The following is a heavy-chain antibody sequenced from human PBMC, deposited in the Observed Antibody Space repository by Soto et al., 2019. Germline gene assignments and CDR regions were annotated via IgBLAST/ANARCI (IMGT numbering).Heavy chain of an antibody. CDR1: GYAFTTYG. CDR2: ISAHNGNT. D-gene: IGHD1-1*01. J-gene: IGHJ4*02. Sequence: QVHLVQSGAEVKKPGASVKVSCKGSGYAFTTYGITWVRQAPGQGLEWMGWISAHNGNTNYALNLQGRVTVTRDTSTSTAYMELRSLRSDDTAVYYCARGRYGDYWGQGALVTVSS. V-gene: IGHV1-18*01. CDR3: ARGRYGDY.